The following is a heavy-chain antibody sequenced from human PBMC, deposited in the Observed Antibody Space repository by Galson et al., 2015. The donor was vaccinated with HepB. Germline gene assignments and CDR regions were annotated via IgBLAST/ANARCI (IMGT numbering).Heavy chain of an antibody. D-gene: IGHD3-10*01. CDR3: ARARRLWFRELTSPDY. J-gene: IGHJ4*02. V-gene: IGHV3-74*01. CDR2: INSDGSST. Sequence: SLRLSCAASGFTFSRYWMHWVRQAPGKGLVWVSRINSDGSSTSYADSVKGRFTISRDNAKNTLYLQMNSLRAEDTAVYYCARARRLWFRELTSPDYWGQGTLVTVSS. CDR1: GFTFSRYW.